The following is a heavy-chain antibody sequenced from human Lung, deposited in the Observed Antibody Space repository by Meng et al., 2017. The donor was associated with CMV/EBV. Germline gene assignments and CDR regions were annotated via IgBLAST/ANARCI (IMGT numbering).Heavy chain of an antibody. CDR1: GFTFDSYG. J-gene: IGHJ4*02. V-gene: IGHV3-30*02. D-gene: IGHD6-6*01. CDR2: IPYDGSNQ. CDR3: AKDSEYSESSNTRDYYFDY. Sequence: SXAASGFTFDSYGMHWVRQAPGKGLEWVAFIPYDGSNQYYADSVKGRFTISRDNSKNTLYLQMNSLRAEDTAVYYCAKDSEYSESSNTRDYYFDYWGQGXLVTVSS.